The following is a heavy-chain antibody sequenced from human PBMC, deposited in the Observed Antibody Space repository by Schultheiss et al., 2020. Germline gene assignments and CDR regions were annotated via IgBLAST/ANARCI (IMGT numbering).Heavy chain of an antibody. J-gene: IGHJ5*02. CDR2: INPNSGGT. CDR3: SRVRAMVTSGENWFDP. V-gene: IGHV1-2*02. CDR1: GYTFTVYY. Sequence: ASVKVSCKASGYTFTVYYMHWVRQAPGQGLEWMGRINPNSGGTNYAQKFQGRVTMTRDTSISTLNMELTRLRSDDTAVYYCSRVRAMVTSGENWFDPWGQGTLVTVSS. D-gene: IGHD4-17*01.